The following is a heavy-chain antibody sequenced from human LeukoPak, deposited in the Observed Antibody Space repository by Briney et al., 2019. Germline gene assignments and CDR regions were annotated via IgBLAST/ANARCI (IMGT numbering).Heavy chain of an antibody. V-gene: IGHV3-21*01. CDR1: GFTFSSYS. D-gene: IGHD6-19*01. CDR3: ARDQNSSGWYNY. J-gene: IGHJ4*02. Sequence: GGSLRLSCAASGFTFSSYSMNWVRQAPGEGLEWVSSISSSSSYIYYADSVKGRFTISRDNAKNSLYLQMNSLRAEDTAVYYCARDQNSSGWYNYWGQGTLVTVSS. CDR2: ISSSSSYI.